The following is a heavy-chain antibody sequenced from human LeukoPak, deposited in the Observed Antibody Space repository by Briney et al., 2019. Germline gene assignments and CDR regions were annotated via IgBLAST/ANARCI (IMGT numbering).Heavy chain of an antibody. CDR1: GGSFSGYY. Sequence: SETLSLTCAVYGGSFSGYYWSWIRQPPGKGLEWIGEINHSGSTNYNPSLKGRVTISVDTSKNQFSLKLSSVTAADTAVYYCARSMPGGGMVRGLDPKYYFAYGAQEPRAPVPS. CDR3: ARSMPGGGMVRGLDPKYYFAY. CDR2: INHSGST. V-gene: IGHV4-34*01. J-gene: IGHJ4*02. D-gene: IGHD3-10*01.